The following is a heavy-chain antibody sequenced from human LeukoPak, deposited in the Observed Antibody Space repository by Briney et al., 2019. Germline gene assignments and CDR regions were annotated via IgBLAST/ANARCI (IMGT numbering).Heavy chain of an antibody. Sequence: ASVKVSCKASGYTFTSYGISWVRQAPGQGLEWMGWISAYNGNTNYAQKFQGRVTMTTDTSTSTAYMELRSLRSDDTAVYYCARDRYYYDSSGYPLRWYFDLWGRGTLVTVSS. V-gene: IGHV1-18*01. CDR3: ARDRYYYDSSGYPLRWYFDL. D-gene: IGHD3-22*01. J-gene: IGHJ2*01. CDR1: GYTFTSYG. CDR2: ISAYNGNT.